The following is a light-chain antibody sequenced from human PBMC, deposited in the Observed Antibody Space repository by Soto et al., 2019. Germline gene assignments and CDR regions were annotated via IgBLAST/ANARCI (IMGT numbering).Light chain of an antibody. CDR1: SSDIGGYNY. CDR2: EVS. CDR3: TSYTSSTTNYV. Sequence: QSALNQPASVSGSPGQSITFSCTGTSSDIGGYNYVSWYQQHPGKAPKLMIYEVSNRPSGVSDRFSVSKSGNTASLTISGLQAEDEDDYYCTSYTSSTTNYVFGTGTKVTVL. V-gene: IGLV2-14*01. J-gene: IGLJ1*01.